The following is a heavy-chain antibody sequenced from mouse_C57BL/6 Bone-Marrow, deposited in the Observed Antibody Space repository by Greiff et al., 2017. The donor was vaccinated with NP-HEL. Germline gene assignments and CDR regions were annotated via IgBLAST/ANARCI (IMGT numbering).Heavy chain of an antibody. V-gene: IGHV14-1*01. Sequence: VQLQQSGAELVRPGASVKLSCTASGFNIKDYYMHWVKQRPEQGLEWIGRIDPEDGDTEYAPKFQGKATMTADTSSNTAYLQLSSRTSADTAVYYCSTGYDGDGGYAMDYWGQGTSVTVSS. CDR3: STGYDGDGGYAMDY. CDR1: GFNIKDYY. CDR2: IDPEDGDT. J-gene: IGHJ4*01. D-gene: IGHD2-3*01.